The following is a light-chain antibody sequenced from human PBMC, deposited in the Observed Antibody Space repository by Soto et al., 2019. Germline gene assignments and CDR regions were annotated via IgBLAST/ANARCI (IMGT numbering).Light chain of an antibody. Sequence: QSVLTQPPSVSGAPGQRVTISCTGSSSNIGAGYDVHWYQQLPGTAPKLLMYGNGNRPSGVPDRFSGSKSGTSASLAITGLPAEHEADYYSPSYDSSLSGSEVFGTGTKVTVL. J-gene: IGLJ1*01. CDR3: PSYDSSLSGSEV. CDR2: GNG. CDR1: SSNIGAGYD. V-gene: IGLV1-40*01.